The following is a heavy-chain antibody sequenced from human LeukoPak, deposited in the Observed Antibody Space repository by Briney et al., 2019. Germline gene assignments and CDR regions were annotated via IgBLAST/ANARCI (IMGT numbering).Heavy chain of an antibody. CDR2: IDPSDSYT. CDR3: ARDTPRGGYYDFWSGYYDYYYGMDV. CDR1: GYSFTSYW. Sequence: KTGESLKISCKGSGYSFTSYWISWVRQMPGKGLERMGRIDPSDSYTNYSPSFQGHVTISADKSISTAYLQWSSLKASDTAMYYCARDTPRGGYYDFWSGYYDYYYGMDVWGQGTTVTVSS. D-gene: IGHD3-3*01. J-gene: IGHJ6*02. V-gene: IGHV5-10-1*01.